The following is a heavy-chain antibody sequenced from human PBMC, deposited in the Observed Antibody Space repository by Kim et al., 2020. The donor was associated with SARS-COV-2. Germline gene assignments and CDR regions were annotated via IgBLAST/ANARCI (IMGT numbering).Heavy chain of an antibody. J-gene: IGHJ4*02. D-gene: IGHD2-8*01. V-gene: IGHV3-11*01. CDR2: ISSSGSTI. Sequence: GGSLRLSCAASGFTFSDYYMSWIRQAPGKGLEWVSYISSSGSTIYYADSVKGRFTISRDNAKNSLYLQMNSLRAEDTAVYYCARGRTVLMVYAIHGYFDYWGQGTLVTVSS. CDR1: GFTFSDYY. CDR3: ARGRTVLMVYAIHGYFDY.